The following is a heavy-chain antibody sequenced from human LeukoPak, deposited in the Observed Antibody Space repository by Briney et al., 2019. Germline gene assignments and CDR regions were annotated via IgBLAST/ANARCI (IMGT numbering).Heavy chain of an antibody. J-gene: IGHJ4*02. CDR2: INPNSGGT. V-gene: IGHV1-2*02. CDR3: ARDPYGDSLFDY. Sequence: ASVKVSCKASGYTFTGYYMHWVRQAPGQGLEWMGWINPNSGGTNYAQKFQGRVTMTRDTSISTAYMERSRLRSDDTAVYYCARDPYGDSLFDYWGQGTLVTVSS. D-gene: IGHD4-17*01. CDR1: GYTFTGYY.